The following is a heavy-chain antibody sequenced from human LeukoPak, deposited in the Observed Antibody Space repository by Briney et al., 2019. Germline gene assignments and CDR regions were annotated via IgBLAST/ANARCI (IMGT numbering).Heavy chain of an antibody. CDR2: INTNTGNP. J-gene: IGHJ4*02. V-gene: IGHV7-4-1*02. CDR3: ARGYSSRHYYYYFDY. D-gene: IGHD6-13*01. Sequence: GASVKVSCKASGYTFTSYAMNWVRQAPGQGLEWMGWINTNTGNPTYAQGFTGRFVFSLDTSVSTAYLQISSLKAEDTAVYYCARGYSSRHYYYYFDYWGQGTLVTVSS. CDR1: GYTFTSYA.